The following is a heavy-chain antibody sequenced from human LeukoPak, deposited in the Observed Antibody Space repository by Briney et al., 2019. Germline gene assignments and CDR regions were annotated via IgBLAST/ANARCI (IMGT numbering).Heavy chain of an antibody. CDR2: IYYRGSP. Sequence: KPSETLSLTCTISGDSISCRIYYWGWIRQPPGKGLEWIGDIYYRGSPYYNPSLQSRDSISIDTSNKQFSMTSLFFSAADTSLSCCARRRYYDSTGYLDWGQGSLVAVSS. CDR3: ARRRYYDSTGYLD. CDR1: GDSISCRIYY. D-gene: IGHD3-22*01. V-gene: IGHV4-39*01. J-gene: IGHJ1*01.